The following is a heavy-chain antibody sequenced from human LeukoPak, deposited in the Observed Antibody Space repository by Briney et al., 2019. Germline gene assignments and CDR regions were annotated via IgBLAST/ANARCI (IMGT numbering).Heavy chain of an antibody. V-gene: IGHV1-3*01. J-gene: IGHJ3*02. Sequence: ASVKVSCKASGYTFTSYAMHWVRQAPGQRLEWMGWINAGNGNTKYSQKFQGRVTITSATSQRTAYLELSSLRSEDTAVYYCARVTMVRGVIRAFDIWGQGTMVTVSS. CDR1: GYTFTSYA. D-gene: IGHD3-10*01. CDR2: INAGNGNT. CDR3: ARVTMVRGVIRAFDI.